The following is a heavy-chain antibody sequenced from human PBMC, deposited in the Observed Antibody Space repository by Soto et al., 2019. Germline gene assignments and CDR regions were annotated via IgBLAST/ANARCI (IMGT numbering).Heavy chain of an antibody. CDR1: GGSISSYY. J-gene: IGHJ6*02. Sequence: PSETLSLTCTVSGGSISSYYWSWIRHPHGKGLEWVGRIYTSGSTNYNPSFKSRVTMSVDTSKNQFSLQLSSVIAADTAVYYCARDGRAAAGKYGCYGMDVWGQGTTVTVSS. V-gene: IGHV4-4*07. CDR3: ARDGRAAAGKYGCYGMDV. D-gene: IGHD6-13*01. CDR2: IYTSGST.